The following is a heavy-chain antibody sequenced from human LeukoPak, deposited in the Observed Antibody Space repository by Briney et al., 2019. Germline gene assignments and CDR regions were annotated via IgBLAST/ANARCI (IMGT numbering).Heavy chain of an antibody. D-gene: IGHD2-2*01. CDR3: ARDRRGTSCHDY. V-gene: IGHV3-21*01. CDR2: ISSSSSYI. CDR1: GFTFSSYS. J-gene: IGHJ4*02. Sequence: GSLRLSCAASGFTFSSYSMNWVRQAPGKGLEWVSSISSSSSYIYYADSVKGRFTISRDNAKNSLYLQMNSLRAEDTAVYYCARDRRGTSCHDYWGQGTLVTVSS.